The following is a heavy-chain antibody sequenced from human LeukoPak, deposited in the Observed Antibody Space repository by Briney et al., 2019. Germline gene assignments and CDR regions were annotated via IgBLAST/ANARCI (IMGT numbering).Heavy chain of an antibody. V-gene: IGHV3-23*01. Sequence: PRGSLRLSCAASGFAFSNQAMGWVRQAPGKGLEWVSVISDSGSITYYADSVKGRFTISRDNSKNTLFLQMNSLRAEDTAVYYCAKDARRTSGWYFFDYWGQGTLVTVSS. D-gene: IGHD6-19*01. J-gene: IGHJ4*02. CDR3: AKDARRTSGWYFFDY. CDR1: GFAFSNQA. CDR2: ISDSGSIT.